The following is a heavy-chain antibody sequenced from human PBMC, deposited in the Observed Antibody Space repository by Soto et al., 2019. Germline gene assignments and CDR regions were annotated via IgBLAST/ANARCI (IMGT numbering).Heavy chain of an antibody. CDR2: IYHSGST. Sequence: QLQLQESGSGLVKPSQTLSLTCAVSGGSISSGGYSWSWIRQPPGKGLEWIGYIYHSGSTYYNPSRXRXAXIXXDRSKNQFSLKLSSVTAADTAVYYCARGQVVAAQHWGQGTLVTVSS. J-gene: IGHJ1*01. CDR3: ARGQVVAAQH. D-gene: IGHD2-15*01. V-gene: IGHV4-30-2*01. CDR1: GGSISSGGYS.